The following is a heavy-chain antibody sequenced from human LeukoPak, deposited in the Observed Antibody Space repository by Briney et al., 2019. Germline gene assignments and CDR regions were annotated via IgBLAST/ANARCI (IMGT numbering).Heavy chain of an antibody. V-gene: IGHV3-30-3*01. Sequence: GRSLRLSCAASGFTFSSYAMHWVRQAPGKGLEWVAVISYDGSNKYYADSVKGRFTISRDNSKNTLYLQMNSLRAEDTAVYYCARDLVPPGIAAAGTVIDYWGQGTLVTVSS. D-gene: IGHD6-13*01. J-gene: IGHJ4*02. CDR2: ISYDGSNK. CDR1: GFTFSSYA. CDR3: ARDLVPPGIAAAGTVIDY.